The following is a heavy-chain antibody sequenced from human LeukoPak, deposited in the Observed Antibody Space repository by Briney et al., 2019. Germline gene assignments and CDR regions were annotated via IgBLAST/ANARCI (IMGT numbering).Heavy chain of an antibody. CDR2: IYPNSGGA. V-gene: IGHV1-2*02. Sequence: ASVKVSCKASGYTFTIYYIHWVRQAPGQGLEWMGSIYPNSGGANFAQNFQGRVTLTRDTSSSTAYLELTRLRSDDTAVYYCAREVKIVGASFDYWGQGTLVTVSS. J-gene: IGHJ4*02. CDR1: GYTFTIYY. CDR3: AREVKIVGASFDY. D-gene: IGHD1-26*01.